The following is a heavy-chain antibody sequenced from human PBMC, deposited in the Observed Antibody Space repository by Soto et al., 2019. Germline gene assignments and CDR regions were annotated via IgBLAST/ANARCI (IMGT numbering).Heavy chain of an antibody. CDR3: ARVRSLAAAGPSDS. CDR1: GYTFTSYD. Sequence: ASVKVSCKASGYTFTSYDINWVRQATGQGLEWMGWMNPNSGNTGYAQKFQGRVTMTRNTSISTAYMELSSLRSEDTAVYYCARVRSLAAAGPSDSWGQGILVTVS. J-gene: IGHJ4*02. CDR2: MNPNSGNT. D-gene: IGHD6-13*01. V-gene: IGHV1-8*01.